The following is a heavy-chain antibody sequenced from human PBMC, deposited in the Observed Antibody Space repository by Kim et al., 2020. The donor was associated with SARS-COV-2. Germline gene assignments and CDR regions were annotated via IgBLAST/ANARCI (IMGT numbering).Heavy chain of an antibody. Sequence: GGSLRLSCAASGITFSSYAMNWVRQAPGKGLEWVSGIYGGGRNTFYADSVKGRFTVSRDNPKNTLYLHMNGLRVEDTAVYYCAQGDNWNDASPYYWGQGTLVTVSS. J-gene: IGHJ4*02. CDR2: IYGGGRNT. V-gene: IGHV3-23*03. CDR1: GITFSSYA. CDR3: AQGDNWNDASPYY. D-gene: IGHD1-1*01.